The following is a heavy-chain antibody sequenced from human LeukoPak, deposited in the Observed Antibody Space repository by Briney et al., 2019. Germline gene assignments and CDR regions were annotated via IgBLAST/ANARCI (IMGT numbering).Heavy chain of an antibody. CDR2: MNPNSGNT. CDR1: GYTFTSYD. J-gene: IGHJ6*03. V-gene: IGHV1-8*01. Sequence: ASVKVSCKASGYTFTSYDINWVRQATGQGLEWMGWMNPNSGNTGYAQKFQGRVTMTRNTSISTAYMELSSLRSEDMAVYYCARGRALPKRGRKNYYYMDVWGKGTTVTVSS. CDR3: ARGRALPKRGRKNYYYMDV. D-gene: IGHD1-26*01.